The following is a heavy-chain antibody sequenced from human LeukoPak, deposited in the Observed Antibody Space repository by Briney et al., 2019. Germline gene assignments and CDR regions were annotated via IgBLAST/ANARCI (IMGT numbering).Heavy chain of an antibody. Sequence: SETLSLTCTVSGGSISSYSWGWIRQPPGKGLEWIGSVYYSGSTYYNPSLKSRVTISVDTSKNQFSLNRISVTAADTAYYMDVWGKRTTVTGSS. J-gene: IGHJ6*03. CDR1: GGSISSYS. V-gene: IGHV4-39*07. CDR3: V. CDR2: VYYSGST.